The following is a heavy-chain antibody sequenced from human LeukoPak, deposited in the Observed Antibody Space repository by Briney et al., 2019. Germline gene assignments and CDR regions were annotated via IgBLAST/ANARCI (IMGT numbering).Heavy chain of an antibody. Sequence: WGSLTLSCAASGFTFSIYWKSWVRQAPGKGLEWVANIKQDGSEKYYVDSVKGRFTISRDNAKNSLYLQMNSLRAEDTAVYYCARVGGSSSSFDPWGQGTLVTVSS. CDR1: GFTFSIYW. J-gene: IGHJ5*02. CDR3: ARVGGSSSSFDP. CDR2: IKQDGSEK. D-gene: IGHD1-26*01. V-gene: IGHV3-7*01.